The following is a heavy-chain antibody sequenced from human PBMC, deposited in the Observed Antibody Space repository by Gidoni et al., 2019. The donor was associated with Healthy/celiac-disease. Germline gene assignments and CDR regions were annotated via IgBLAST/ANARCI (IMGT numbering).Heavy chain of an antibody. J-gene: IGHJ4*02. Sequence: EVQLVESGGGLVTPGGSLRLSCAASGFTFSNAWMSWVRQAPGKGLEWVGRIKSKTDGGTTDYAAPVKGRFTISRDDSKNTLYLQMNSLKTEDTAVYYCTTDIGFSVTIDYWGQGTLVTVSS. CDR3: TTDIGFSVTIDY. D-gene: IGHD4-17*01. V-gene: IGHV3-15*01. CDR2: IKSKTDGGTT. CDR1: GFTFSNAW.